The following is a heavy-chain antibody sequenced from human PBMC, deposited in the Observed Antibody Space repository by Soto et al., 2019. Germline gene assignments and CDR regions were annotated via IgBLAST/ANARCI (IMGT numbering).Heavy chain of an antibody. CDR1: GYTFTSYG. V-gene: IGHV1-18*01. CDR2: ISAYNGNT. Sequence: VASVKVSCKASGYTFTSYGISWVRQAPGQGLEWMGWISAYNGNTNYAQKLQGRVTMTTDTSTSTAYMELRSLRSDDTAVYYCARGGVYYDILTGNPNNWFDPWGQGTLVTVSS. D-gene: IGHD3-9*01. CDR3: ARGGVYYDILTGNPNNWFDP. J-gene: IGHJ5*02.